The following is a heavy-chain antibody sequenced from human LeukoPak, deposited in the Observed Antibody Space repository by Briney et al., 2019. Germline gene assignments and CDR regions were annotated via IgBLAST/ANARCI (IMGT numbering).Heavy chain of an antibody. CDR2: IYHSGST. V-gene: IGHV4-59*08. D-gene: IGHD3-16*01. J-gene: IGHJ5*02. CDR3: ASAVGFYDRFDP. Sequence: SETLSLTCTVSGGSISSYYWNWIRQPPGKGLEWIGSIYHSGSTYYSPSLKSRVTISVDTSKNQFSLRLSSVTAADTAVYYCASAVGFYDRFDPWGQGTLVTVSS. CDR1: GGSISSYY.